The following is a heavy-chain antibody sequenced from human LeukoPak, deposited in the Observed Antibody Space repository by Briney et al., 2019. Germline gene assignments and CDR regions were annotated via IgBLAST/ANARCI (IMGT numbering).Heavy chain of an antibody. D-gene: IGHD5-24*01. J-gene: IGHJ4*02. CDR3: ARGEGDGYNPADY. CDR1: GGSISSGDYY. V-gene: IGHV4-30-4*01. CDR2: IYSSGST. Sequence: SETLSLTCTVSGGSISSGDYYWSWIRQPPGKGLEWIGYIYSSGSTYYDPSLKSRITISVDTSKNQFSLNLNSVTAADTAVYYCARGEGDGYNPADYRGQGTLVTVSS.